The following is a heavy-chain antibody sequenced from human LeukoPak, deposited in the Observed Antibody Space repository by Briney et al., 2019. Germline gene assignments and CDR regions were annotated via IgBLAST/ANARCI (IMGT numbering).Heavy chain of an antibody. CDR3: ARDLFYGGSGSCFDY. CDR1: GYTFTGYY. J-gene: IGHJ4*02. D-gene: IGHD3-10*01. CDR2: INPNSGGT. V-gene: IGHV1-2*02. Sequence: ASVKVSCKASGYTFTGYYMHWVRQAPGQGLEWMGWINPNSGGTNYAQKFQGRVTMTRDTSISTAYMELSRLRSDDTAVYYCARDLFYGGSGSCFDYWGQGTLVTVSS.